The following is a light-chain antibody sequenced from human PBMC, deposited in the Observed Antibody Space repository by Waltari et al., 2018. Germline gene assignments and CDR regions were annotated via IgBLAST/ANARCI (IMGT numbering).Light chain of an antibody. Sequence: SALTQPDSVSGSPGQSITISSSGISSDSGGYNYVSWYQQHPGEAPKLIIYDVTNRPSGVSDRFSGSKSGSSASLTISGLQPEDEADYYCSSFTSSTTGIFGGGTKLTVL. J-gene: IGLJ2*01. V-gene: IGLV2-14*03. CDR3: SSFTSSTTGI. CDR2: DVT. CDR1: SSDSGGYNY.